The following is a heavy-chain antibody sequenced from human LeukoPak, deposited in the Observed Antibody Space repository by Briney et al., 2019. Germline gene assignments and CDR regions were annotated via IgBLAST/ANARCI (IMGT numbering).Heavy chain of an antibody. CDR1: GGSISSYY. J-gene: IGHJ4*02. Sequence: KPSETLSLTCTVSGGSISSYYWSWIRQPPGKGLEWIGYIYYSGSTNYNPSLKSRVTISVDTSKNQFSLKLSSVAAADTAVYYCARVHPYYDSSGYYDYWGQGTLVTVSS. CDR2: IYYSGST. CDR3: ARVHPYYDSSGYYDY. D-gene: IGHD3-22*01. V-gene: IGHV4-59*01.